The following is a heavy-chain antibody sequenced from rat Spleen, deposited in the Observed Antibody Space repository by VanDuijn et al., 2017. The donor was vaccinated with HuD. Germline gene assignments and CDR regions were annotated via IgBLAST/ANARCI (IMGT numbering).Heavy chain of an antibody. Sequence: EVQLAESGGGLVQPGRSLKLSCATSGFTFSDYYMAWVRQAPTKGLEWVATISPSGGSTYYRDSVKGRFTISRDNAKSTLYLQKDRLRSEDTATYYCATEGDTIAAEYFDYWGQGVMVTVSS. V-gene: IGHV5-27*01. D-gene: IGHD1-2*01. CDR3: ATEGDTIAAEYFDY. CDR2: ISPSGGST. J-gene: IGHJ2*01. CDR1: GFTFSDYY.